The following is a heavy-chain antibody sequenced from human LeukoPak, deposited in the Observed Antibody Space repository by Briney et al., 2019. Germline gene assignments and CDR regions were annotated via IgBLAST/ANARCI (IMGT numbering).Heavy chain of an antibody. Sequence: GESLKICCKGSGYSFTNYWIGWVRQMPGKGLEWMGIIYPGDSDTRYGPSFQGQVTISADKSINTAYLQWSSLKASDTAMYYCTRRGSREYFQQWGQGTLVTVGS. D-gene: IGHD5-18*01. CDR1: GYSFTNYW. CDR3: TRRGSREYFQQ. CDR2: IYPGDSDT. J-gene: IGHJ1*01. V-gene: IGHV5-51*01.